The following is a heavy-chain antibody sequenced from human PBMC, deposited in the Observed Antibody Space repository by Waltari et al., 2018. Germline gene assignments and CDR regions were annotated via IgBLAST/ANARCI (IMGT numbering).Heavy chain of an antibody. V-gene: IGHV3-23*01. CDR2: ISDSGVIT. CDR3: ARHLYSIDYLELGN. Sequence: EVHLLESGGGLAQPGGSLRLSCVAPGFNFISYAMSWVRQAPGKGLEWVSGISDSGVITKYADSVKGRFTVSRDNSKNTVFLQLNSLRAEDTAIYYCARHLYSIDYLELGNWGQGTLVTVSS. D-gene: IGHD3-22*01. J-gene: IGHJ4*02. CDR1: GFNFISYA.